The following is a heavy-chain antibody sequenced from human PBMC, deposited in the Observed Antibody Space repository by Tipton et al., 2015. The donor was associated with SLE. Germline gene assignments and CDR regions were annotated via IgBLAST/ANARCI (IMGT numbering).Heavy chain of an antibody. V-gene: IGHV4-39*01. D-gene: IGHD2-15*01. CDR1: GGSISSSSYY. J-gene: IGHJ5*02. Sequence: TLSLTCTVSGGSISSSSYYWGWIRQPPGKGLEWIGSICYSGSTYYNPSLKSRVTISVDTSKNQFSLKLSSVAAADTAVYYCGGEAVAYNWFDPWGQGTLVTVSS. CDR3: GGEAVAYNWFDP. CDR2: ICYSGST.